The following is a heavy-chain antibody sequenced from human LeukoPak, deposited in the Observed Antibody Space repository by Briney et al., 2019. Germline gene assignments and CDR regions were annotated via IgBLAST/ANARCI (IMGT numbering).Heavy chain of an antibody. V-gene: IGHV3-64*01. Sequence: PGGSLRLSCAASGFRFSSYAMHWVRQAPGKGLEYVSAISIDGGDTFYASSVKGRFTISRDNSKSTLYLQMGSLRAEDMAVYYCARVGIAVAGTWDYFDYWGQGTPVTVSS. CDR1: GFRFSSYA. CDR3: ARVGIAVAGTWDYFDY. D-gene: IGHD6-19*01. CDR2: ISIDGGDT. J-gene: IGHJ4*02.